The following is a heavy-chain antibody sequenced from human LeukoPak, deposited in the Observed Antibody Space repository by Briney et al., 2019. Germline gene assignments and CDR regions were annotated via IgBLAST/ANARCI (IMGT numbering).Heavy chain of an antibody. CDR1: GITVSSSF. V-gene: IGHV3-66*01. J-gene: IGHJ4*02. CDR3: ARVGIYRPGSSYFDH. D-gene: IGHD3-10*01. CDR2: IYAAGAT. Sequence: GSLRLSCAASGITVSSSFMSWVRQVPGKGLEWVSIIYAAGATYTADSVTGRFTISRDTSKNMLNLEVNSLRPEDTAVYFCARVGIYRPGSSYFDHWGQGTLVAVSS.